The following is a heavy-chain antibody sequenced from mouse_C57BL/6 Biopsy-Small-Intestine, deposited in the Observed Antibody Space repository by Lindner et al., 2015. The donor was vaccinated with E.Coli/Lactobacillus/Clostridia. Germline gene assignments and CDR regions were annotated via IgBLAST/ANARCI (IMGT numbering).Heavy chain of an antibody. CDR2: IDPENGDT. V-gene: IGHV14-4*01. CDR1: GFNIKDDY. J-gene: IGHJ3*01. Sequence: VQLQESGAELVRPGASVKLSCTASGFNIKDDYMHWVKQRPEQGLEWIGWIDPENGDTEYASKFQGKATITADTSSNTASLQLSSLTSEDTAVYYCTTGDYDYAWFAYWGQGTLVTVSA. CDR3: TTGDYDYAWFAY. D-gene: IGHD2-4*01.